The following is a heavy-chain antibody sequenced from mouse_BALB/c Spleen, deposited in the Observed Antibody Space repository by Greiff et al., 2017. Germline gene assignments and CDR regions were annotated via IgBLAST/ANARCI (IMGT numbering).Heavy chain of an antibody. J-gene: IGHJ3*01. CDR2: IDPANGNT. Sequence: VHVKQSGAELVKPGASVKLSCTASGFNIKDTYMHWVKQRPEQGLEWIGRIDPANGNTKYDPKFQGMATITADTSSNTAYLLLSSLTSEDTAVYYCARCDGNYEDWFAYWGQETLVTVSA. V-gene: IGHV14-3*02. CDR1: GFNIKDTY. D-gene: IGHD2-1*01. CDR3: ARCDGNYEDWFAY.